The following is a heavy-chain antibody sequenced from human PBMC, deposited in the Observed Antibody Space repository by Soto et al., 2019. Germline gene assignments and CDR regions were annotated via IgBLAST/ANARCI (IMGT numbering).Heavy chain of an antibody. V-gene: IGHV4-30-2*01. J-gene: IGHJ4*02. CDR3: ARGRVAAGAFDY. CDR1: GGSISSGGYS. CDR2: IYHSGST. Sequence: SETLSLTCAVSGGSISSGGYSWSWIRQPPGKGLEWIGYIYHSGSTYYNPSLKSRVTISVDRSKNQFSLKLSSVTAADTAVYYCARGRVAAGAFDYWGQGTLVTVSS. D-gene: IGHD6-13*01.